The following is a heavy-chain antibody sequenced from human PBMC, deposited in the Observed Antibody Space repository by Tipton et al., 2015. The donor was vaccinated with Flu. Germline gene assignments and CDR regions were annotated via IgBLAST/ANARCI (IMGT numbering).Heavy chain of an antibody. J-gene: IGHJ6*04. D-gene: IGHD2/OR15-2a*01. CDR3: AKIGYVMDV. V-gene: IGHV4-4*07. CDR2: IYSTGGT. CDR1: GGSINYY. Sequence: TLSLTCTVSGGSINYYWSWIRQPAGKGLEWIGRIYSTGGTNYNPSLKSRVTMSVDTSKNQVSLRLTSVTAADTAVYYCAKIGYVMDVWGKGTTVTVSS.